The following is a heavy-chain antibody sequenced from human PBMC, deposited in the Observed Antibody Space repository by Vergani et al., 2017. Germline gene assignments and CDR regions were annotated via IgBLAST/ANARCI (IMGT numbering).Heavy chain of an antibody. D-gene: IGHD3-16*01. Sequence: QVQLVESGGGVVQRGGSLRLSCATSGFTLSNYDMQWIRQGPGKGLEFVAFIQFDGSNQYYADSAKGRFTLSRDFSKNTLSLQMNSLRTDDTATYYCAKHFRGWGIDYWGQGTQVIVSS. V-gene: IGHV3-30*02. J-gene: IGHJ4*02. CDR3: AKHFRGWGIDY. CDR1: GFTLSNYD. CDR2: IQFDGSNQ.